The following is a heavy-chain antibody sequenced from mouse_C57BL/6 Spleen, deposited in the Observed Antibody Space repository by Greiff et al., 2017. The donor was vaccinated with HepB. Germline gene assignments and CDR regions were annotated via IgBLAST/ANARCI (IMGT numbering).Heavy chain of an antibody. CDR1: GFTFSSYA. CDR3: AGDEDGYYYAMDY. D-gene: IGHD2-3*01. J-gene: IGHJ4*01. Sequence: DVHLVESGGGLVKPGGSLKLSCAASGFTFSSYAMSWVRQTPEKRLEWVATISDGGSYTYYPDNVKGRFTITRDNAKNNLYLQMSHLKSEDTAMYYCAGDEDGYYYAMDYWGQGTSVTVSS. CDR2: ISDGGSYT. V-gene: IGHV5-4*01.